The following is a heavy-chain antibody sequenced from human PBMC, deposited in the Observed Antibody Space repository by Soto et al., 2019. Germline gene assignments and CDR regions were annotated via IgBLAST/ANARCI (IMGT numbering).Heavy chain of an antibody. CDR3: AKRGGYDYVWKSYRPDY. V-gene: IGHV3-23*01. D-gene: IGHD3-16*02. CDR2: LSGSGGDT. Sequence: EVQLLESGGGLVQPGGSLRPSCVASGFTFSSFAMSWVRQAPGKGLEWVSTLSGSGGDTYYADSVNGRFTISRDKSKNTLYLQMDRLRVEDTAVYYCAKRGGYDYVWKSYRPDYWGQGTLVSVSS. J-gene: IGHJ4*02. CDR1: GFTFSSFA.